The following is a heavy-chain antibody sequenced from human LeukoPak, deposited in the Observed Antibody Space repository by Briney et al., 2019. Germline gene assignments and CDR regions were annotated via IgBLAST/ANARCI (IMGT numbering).Heavy chain of an antibody. Sequence: PSQSLSLTCAVSGGSISSGGYSWSCIRQPPGKGLEWIGYIYHSGSTYYNPSLKSRVTISVDTSKNQFSLKLSSVTAADTAVYYCARGGADGDADYWGQGTLVTVSS. J-gene: IGHJ4*02. CDR3: ARGGADGDADY. D-gene: IGHD4-17*01. CDR1: GGSISSGGYS. CDR2: IYHSGST. V-gene: IGHV4-30-2*01.